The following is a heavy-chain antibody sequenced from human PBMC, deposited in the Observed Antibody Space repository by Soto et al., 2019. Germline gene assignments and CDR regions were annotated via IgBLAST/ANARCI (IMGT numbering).Heavy chain of an antibody. J-gene: IGHJ5*02. CDR1: GYTFTSYY. D-gene: IGHD6-25*01. Sequence: QVQLVQSGDEVKNLGASVKVSCEASGYTFTSYYIFWVRQAPGQGLEWMGRINPSGASTSYAQKFGGRATFTRDTSSSTVYMELSSLRSEDTAIYYCARRLLINSFAPWGQGTLVIVSS. V-gene: IGHV1-46*01. CDR2: INPSGAST. CDR3: ARRLLINSFAP.